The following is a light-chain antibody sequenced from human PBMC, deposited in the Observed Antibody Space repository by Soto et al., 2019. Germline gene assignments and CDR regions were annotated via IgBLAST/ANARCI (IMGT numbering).Light chain of an antibody. V-gene: IGKV1-6*01. CDR2: AAS. Sequence: AIQMTQSPSSLSASVGDRVTITCRASQGIRHYLGWYQQKPGKDPKLLIYAASSLQSGVPSRFSGSGSGTDFTLTISSLQPEDFATYYCLQDYYYPLTFGGGTKVEIK. J-gene: IGKJ4*01. CDR1: QGIRHY. CDR3: LQDYYYPLT.